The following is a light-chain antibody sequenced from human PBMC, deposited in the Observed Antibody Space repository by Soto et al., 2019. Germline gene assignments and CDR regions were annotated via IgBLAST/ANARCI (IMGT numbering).Light chain of an antibody. CDR1: QGISND. Sequence: AIQMTQSPSSLSASVGDRVTITCRASQGISNDLGWYQQKPGKAPKLLIYAASSLQSGVPSRFSGSGSGSDFTLTISSLQPQDFSTYYCLQDYNCPWTFGQGTKVEIK. J-gene: IGKJ1*01. V-gene: IGKV1-6*01. CDR3: LQDYNCPWT. CDR2: AAS.